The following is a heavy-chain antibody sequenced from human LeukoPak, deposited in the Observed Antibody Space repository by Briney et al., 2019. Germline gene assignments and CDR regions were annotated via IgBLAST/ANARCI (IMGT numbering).Heavy chain of an antibody. J-gene: IGHJ4*02. CDR1: GGSISNYY. CDR2: IYTSGST. D-gene: IGHD6-6*01. V-gene: IGHV4-4*07. CDR3: ARLKQLDIDY. Sequence: SETLSLTCTVSGGSISNYYWSWIRQPAGKGLEWIGRIYTSGSTNYNPSLKSRVTISIDKSKNQFFLKLTSVTAADTAVYYCARLKQLDIDYWGQGTLVTVSS.